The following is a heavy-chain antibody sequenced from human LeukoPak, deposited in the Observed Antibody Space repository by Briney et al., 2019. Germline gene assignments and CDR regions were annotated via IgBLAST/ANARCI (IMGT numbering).Heavy chain of an antibody. CDR2: MNPNSGNT. CDR3: ARGRYYAAGDYFDY. CDR1: GYTFTSYD. J-gene: IGHJ4*02. D-gene: IGHD3-10*01. Sequence: ASVKVSCKASGYTFTSYDINWVGQATGQGLEWMGWMNPNSGNTGYAQKFQGRVTMTRNTSISTAYMELRSLRSDDTAVYYCARGRYYAAGDYFDYWGQGTLVTVSS. V-gene: IGHV1-8*01.